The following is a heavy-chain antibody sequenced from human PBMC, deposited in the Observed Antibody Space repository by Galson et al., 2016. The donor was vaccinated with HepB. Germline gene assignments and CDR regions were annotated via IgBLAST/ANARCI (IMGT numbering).Heavy chain of an antibody. CDR1: GFTFHAYW. J-gene: IGHJ4*02. D-gene: IGHD1-20*01. V-gene: IGHV3-7*03. CDR2: INQDGTEK. Sequence: LRLSCAASGFTFHAYWMSWVRQAPGKGLEWVANINQDGTEKYSVDSVKGRFTISRDNAKNSLYLQMNTLRAEDTAVYYCARDLHDTRGVTGAPGGPDFDYWGQGTLVTVSS. CDR3: ARDLHDTRGVTGAPGGPDFDY.